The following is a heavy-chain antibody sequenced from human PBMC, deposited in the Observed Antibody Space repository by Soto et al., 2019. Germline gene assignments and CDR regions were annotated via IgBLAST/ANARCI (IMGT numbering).Heavy chain of an antibody. Sequence: LRLSCAASGFTFSSYEMNWVRQAPGKGLEWVSYISSSGSTIYYAGSVKGRFTISRDNAKNSLYLQMNSLRAEDTAVYYCASSFTILRWELLLPLYGMDVWGQGTTVTVSS. CDR2: ISSSGSTI. CDR3: ASSFTILRWELLLPLYGMDV. D-gene: IGHD1-26*01. CDR1: GFTFSSYE. J-gene: IGHJ6*02. V-gene: IGHV3-48*03.